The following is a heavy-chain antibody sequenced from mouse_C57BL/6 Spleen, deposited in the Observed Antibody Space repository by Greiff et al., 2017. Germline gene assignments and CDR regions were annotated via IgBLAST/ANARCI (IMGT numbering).Heavy chain of an antibody. CDR1: GYAFSSSW. CDR2: IYPGDGDT. D-gene: IGHD1-1*01. CDR3: AREGVTTVEDYFDY. Sequence: VQLQESGPELVKPGASVKISCKASGYAFSSSWMNWVKQRPGKGLEWIGRIYPGDGDTNYNGKFKGKATLTADKSSSTAYMQLSSLTSEDSAVYFCAREGVTTVEDYFDYWGQGTTLTVSS. J-gene: IGHJ2*01. V-gene: IGHV1-82*01.